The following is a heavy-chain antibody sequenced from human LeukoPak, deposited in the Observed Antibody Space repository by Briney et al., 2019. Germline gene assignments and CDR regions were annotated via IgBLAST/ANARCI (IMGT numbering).Heavy chain of an antibody. V-gene: IGHV3-74*01. CDR3: TRDAMGATPIDH. CDR2: IKPDGTAT. J-gene: IGHJ4*02. CDR1: GFTVSSNY. Sequence: PGGSLRLSCAASGFTVSSNYMNWVRQAPGKGLVWVSEIKPDGTATSHADSVKGRFTTSRDNAKNTLYLQMNSLRAEATAVYYCTRDAMGATPIDHWGQGTLVTVSS. D-gene: IGHD1-26*01.